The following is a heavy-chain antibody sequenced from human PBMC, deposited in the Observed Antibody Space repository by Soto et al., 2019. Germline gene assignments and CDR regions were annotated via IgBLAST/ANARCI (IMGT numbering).Heavy chain of an antibody. CDR2: ISGSGGST. Sequence: GSLRLSCAASGFTFSSYAMSWVRQAPGKGLEWVSAISGSGGSTYYADSVKGRFTISRDNSKNTLYLQMNSLRAEDTAVYYCAKDLYDYIWGSYRYTPAAFDIWGQGKMVTVS. CDR3: AKDLYDYIWGSYRYTPAAFDI. CDR1: GFTFSSYA. J-gene: IGHJ3*02. V-gene: IGHV3-23*01. D-gene: IGHD3-16*02.